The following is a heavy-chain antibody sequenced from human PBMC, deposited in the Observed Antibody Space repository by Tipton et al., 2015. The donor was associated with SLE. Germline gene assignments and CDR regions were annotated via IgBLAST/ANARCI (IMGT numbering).Heavy chain of an antibody. J-gene: IGHJ6*03. D-gene: IGHD5-24*01. CDR1: GGSFSGYY. Sequence: TLSLTCAVYGGSFSGYYWSWIRQPPGKGLEWIGEINHSGSTNYNPSLKSRVTLSVDTSQSQFSVKLTSVTAADTAVYYCARERVGMATRWAYYYYIDVWGKGTTVTVSS. CDR2: INHSGST. CDR3: ARERVGMATRWAYYYYIDV. V-gene: IGHV4-34*09.